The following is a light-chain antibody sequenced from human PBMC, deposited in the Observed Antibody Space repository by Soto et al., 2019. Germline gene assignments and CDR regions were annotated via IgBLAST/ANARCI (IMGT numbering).Light chain of an antibody. V-gene: IGKV1-5*03. J-gene: IGKJ1*01. CDR3: QHYNSYSEA. CDR1: QSISGW. Sequence: EIHMTLPPSTVSAYVGDRVTITCRASQSISGWLAWYQQKPGKAPKLLIYKASTLKSGVPSRFSGSGSGTEFTLTISSLQPDDFATYYCQHYNSYSEAFGQGTKVDIK. CDR2: KAS.